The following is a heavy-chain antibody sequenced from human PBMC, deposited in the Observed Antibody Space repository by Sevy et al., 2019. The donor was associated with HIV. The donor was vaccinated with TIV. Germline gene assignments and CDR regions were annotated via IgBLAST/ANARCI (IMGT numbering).Heavy chain of an antibody. V-gene: IGHV1-69*13. CDR2: IIPIFGTA. CDR1: GGTFSSYA. Sequence: ASVKVSCKASGGTFSSYAISWVRQAPGQGLEWMGGIIPIFGTANYAQKFQGRVTITADESTSTAYMELSSLRSEDTAVYYCAREGITMVQGVIMSVDYWGQGTLVTVSS. D-gene: IGHD3-10*01. CDR3: AREGITMVQGVIMSVDY. J-gene: IGHJ4*02.